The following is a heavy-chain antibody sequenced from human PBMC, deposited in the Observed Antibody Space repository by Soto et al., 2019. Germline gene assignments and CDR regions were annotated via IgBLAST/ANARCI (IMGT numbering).Heavy chain of an antibody. CDR1: GGSISSGDYY. J-gene: IGHJ2*01. CDR2: IYYSGST. D-gene: IGHD3-22*01. Sequence: SDTLSLTCTVSGGSISSGDYYWSWIRQPPGKGLELIGYIYYSGSTYYKPSLKSRVTISVDTSTNQFSLKLSSVTAADTAVYYCARVLANYYDSRGVGYFDXWGRGTLVTFSX. CDR3: ARVLANYYDSRGVGYFDX. V-gene: IGHV4-30-4*02.